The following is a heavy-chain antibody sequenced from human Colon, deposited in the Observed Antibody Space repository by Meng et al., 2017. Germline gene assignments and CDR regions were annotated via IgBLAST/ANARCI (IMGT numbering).Heavy chain of an antibody. V-gene: IGHV4-30-4*01. CDR1: GGSISSGDYY. J-gene: IGHJ4*02. CDR2: IYYSGTT. Sequence: QVQLQESGPGLVRPSQTLSLTCTVSGGSISSGDYYWGWIRQPPGKGLEWIGYIYYSGTTYYNPSLQSRVTISVDTSKIQFSLKPTSVTVADTAVYYCARVVSDSSGYYPDYWGQGTLVTVSS. D-gene: IGHD3-22*01. CDR3: ARVVSDSSGYYPDY.